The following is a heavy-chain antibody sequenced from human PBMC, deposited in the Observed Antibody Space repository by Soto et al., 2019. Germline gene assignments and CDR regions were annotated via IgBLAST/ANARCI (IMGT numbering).Heavy chain of an antibody. CDR3: AKDAPFRYGGAFGI. D-gene: IGHD3-10*01. CDR2: ISYDGSNK. V-gene: IGHV3-30*18. J-gene: IGHJ3*02. Sequence: PGGSLRLSCAASGFTFSSYGMHWVRQAPGKGLEWVAVISYDGSNKYYADSVKGRFTISRDNSKNTLYLQMNSLRAEDTAVYYCAKDAPFRYGGAFGIWGQGTMVTVSS. CDR1: GFTFSSYG.